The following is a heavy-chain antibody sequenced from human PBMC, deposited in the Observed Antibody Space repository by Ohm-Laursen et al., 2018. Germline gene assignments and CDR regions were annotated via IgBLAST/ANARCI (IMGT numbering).Heavy chain of an antibody. D-gene: IGHD2-2*01. CDR3: ARDPPQDTSAYYDY. CDR1: GYIFTNYY. J-gene: IGHJ4*02. V-gene: IGHV1-46*01. CDR2: IHPAGGGP. Sequence: SVKVSCKASGYIFTNYYLHWVRQAPGQGLEWMGLIHPAGGGPNYAQNFQGRVTMTRDTSTSTVYMELTSLRSEDTAVYYCARDPPQDTSAYYDYWGQGTLVTVSS.